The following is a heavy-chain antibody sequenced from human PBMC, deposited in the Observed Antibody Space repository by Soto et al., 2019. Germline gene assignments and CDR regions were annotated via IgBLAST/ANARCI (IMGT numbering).Heavy chain of an antibody. V-gene: IGHV3-33*01. D-gene: IGHD3-10*01. CDR3: ATDRGASPFDY. CDR2: IWHDGNTK. J-gene: IGHJ4*02. Sequence: QVPLVESGGGVVQPGTSLRLSCVASGLIFSDYGMHWVRQAPGKGLEWVAVIWHDGNTKSYADSVKGRFTISRDDSKNMLYLHMNSLRAEDTAVYHCATDRGASPFDYWGQGTLVTVSS. CDR1: GLIFSDYG.